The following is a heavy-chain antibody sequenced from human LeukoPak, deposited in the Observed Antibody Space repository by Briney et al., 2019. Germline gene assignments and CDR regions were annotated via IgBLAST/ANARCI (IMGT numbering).Heavy chain of an antibody. V-gene: IGHV3-30-3*01. J-gene: IGHJ4*02. D-gene: IGHD6-25*01. CDR3: ARGPYSSAWHGGDY. Sequence: GGSLRLSCAASGFTFSSYAMHWVRQAPGKGLEWVAVISYDGSNKYYADSVKGRFTISRDNSKNTLYLQMNSLRVEDTAVYYCARGPYSSAWHGGDYWGQGTLVTVSS. CDR1: GFTFSSYA. CDR2: ISYDGSNK.